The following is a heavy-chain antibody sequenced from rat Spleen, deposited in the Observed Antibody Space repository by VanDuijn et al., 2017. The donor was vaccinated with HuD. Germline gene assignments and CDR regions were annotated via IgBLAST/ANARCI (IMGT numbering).Heavy chain of an antibody. Sequence: EVQLVESGGGLVQPGRSLKLSCAASGFTFSNYGMAWVRQAPTKGLEWVATIPDDGSTPYSRDSVKGRFTVARDNAKNILNLQMDSLNTENSATYYCARGRSLRWYYFDYWGQGVMVTVSS. D-gene: IGHD1-11*01. V-gene: IGHV5-29*01. CDR1: GFTFSNYG. CDR2: IPDDGSTP. J-gene: IGHJ2*01. CDR3: ARGRSLRWYYFDY.